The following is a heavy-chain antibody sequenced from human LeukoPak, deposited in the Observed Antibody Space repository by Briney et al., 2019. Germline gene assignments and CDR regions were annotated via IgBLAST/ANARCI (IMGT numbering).Heavy chain of an antibody. CDR2: IYYSGST. Sequence: SETLSLTCTVSGASISSSRYYWGWIRQPPGKGLEWIGSIYYSGSTYYNPSLKSRVTISVDTSKNQFSLKLSSVTAADTAVYYCARDSSSSWFPYYYYGMDVWGQGTTVTVSS. CDR3: ARDSSSSWFPYYYYGMDV. V-gene: IGHV4-39*07. CDR1: GASISSSRYY. D-gene: IGHD6-13*01. J-gene: IGHJ6*02.